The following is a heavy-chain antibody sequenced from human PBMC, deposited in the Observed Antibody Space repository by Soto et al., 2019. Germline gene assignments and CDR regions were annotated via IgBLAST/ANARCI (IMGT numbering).Heavy chain of an antibody. D-gene: IGHD3-10*01. V-gene: IGHV1-69*13. CDR3: ARDRWITMVRGVISNAPYYYYGMDV. J-gene: IGHJ6*02. Sequence: SVKVSCKASGGPFSSSAISWVRQAPGQGLEWMGGIIPIFGTANYAQKFQGRVTITADESTSTAYMELSSLRSEDTAVYYCARDRWITMVRGVISNAPYYYYGMDVWGQGTTGTVSS. CDR2: IIPIFGTA. CDR1: GGPFSSSA.